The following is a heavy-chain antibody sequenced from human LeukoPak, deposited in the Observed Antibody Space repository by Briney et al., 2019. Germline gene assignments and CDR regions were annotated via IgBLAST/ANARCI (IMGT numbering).Heavy chain of an antibody. V-gene: IGHV3-30-3*01. CDR2: ISFDGSNK. J-gene: IGHJ5*02. D-gene: IGHD3-22*01. CDR1: GFTFSSYA. CDR3: ARILLLRFRNWFDP. Sequence: PGRSLRLSCAASGFTFSSYAMHWVRQAPGKGLEWVAVISFDGSNKYYADSVKGRFTISRDNSKNTLYLQMSSLRSEDTAVYYCARILLLRFRNWFDPWGQGTLVTVSS.